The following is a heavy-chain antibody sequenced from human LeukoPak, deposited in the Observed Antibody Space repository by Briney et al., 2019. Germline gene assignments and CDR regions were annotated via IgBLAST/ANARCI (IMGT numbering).Heavy chain of an antibody. J-gene: IGHJ5*02. CDR3: ARLVVVADATRTDNWFDP. CDR1: GYTFTSYA. V-gene: IGHV1-3*03. Sequence: GASVKVSCKASGYTFTSYAMHWVRQAPGQRLEWMGWINAGNGNTKYSQEFQGRVTITRDTSASTAYMELSSLRSEDMAVYYCARLVVVADATRTDNWFDPWGQGTLVTVSS. D-gene: IGHD2-15*01. CDR2: INAGNGNT.